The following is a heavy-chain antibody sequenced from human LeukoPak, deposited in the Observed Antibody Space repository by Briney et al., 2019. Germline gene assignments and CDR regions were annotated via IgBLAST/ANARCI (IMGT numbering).Heavy chain of an antibody. V-gene: IGHV1-69*05. CDR3: ARESRIPTTVTTGYFDY. Sequence: ASVKVSCKASVGTFSSYAISWVRQAPGQGLEWMGRIIPIFGTANYAQKFQGRVTITTDESTSTAYMELSSLRSEDTAVYYCARESRIPTTVTTGYFDYWGQGTLVTVSS. J-gene: IGHJ4*02. CDR2: IIPIFGTA. D-gene: IGHD4-17*01. CDR1: VGTFSSYA.